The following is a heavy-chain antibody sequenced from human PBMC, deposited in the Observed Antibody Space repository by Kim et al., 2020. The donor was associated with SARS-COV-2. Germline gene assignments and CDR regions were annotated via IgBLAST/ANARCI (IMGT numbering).Heavy chain of an antibody. V-gene: IGHV1-8*01. Sequence: AQKFQGGVPMTRNTSISTAYMELSSLRSEDTAVYYCARGDFGSSGYAFDIWGQGTMVTVSS. D-gene: IGHD6-13*01. J-gene: IGHJ3*02. CDR3: ARGDFGSSGYAFDI.